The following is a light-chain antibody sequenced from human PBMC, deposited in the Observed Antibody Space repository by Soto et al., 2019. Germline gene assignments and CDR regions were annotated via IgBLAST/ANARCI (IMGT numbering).Light chain of an antibody. CDR1: RSISNY. CDR3: QQSYDMPTWT. J-gene: IGKJ1*01. CDR2: GAS. V-gene: IGKV1-39*01. Sequence: DIQMTQSPSSVSASVGDRVTITCRPSRSISNYLNWYQHKPGKAPKLLIYGASALQTGIPPRFSGRRSGTEFILTSTSLQPDDSATYFCQQSYDMPTWTFGQGTKVEI.